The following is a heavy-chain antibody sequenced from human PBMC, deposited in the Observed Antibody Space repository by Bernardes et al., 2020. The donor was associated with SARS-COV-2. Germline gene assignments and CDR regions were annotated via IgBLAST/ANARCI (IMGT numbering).Heavy chain of an antibody. V-gene: IGHV1-18*01. CDR2: ISAYNGNT. Sequence: ASVKVSCKASGYTFTNYGIMWVRQAPGQGLESLGWISAYNGNTNYAQNFQGRVTMTTDASTATAYMELTSLRSDDTAVYYCARGVDSSGFPGWYFDIWGRGTLVTVSS. CDR1: GYTFTNYG. CDR3: ARGVDSSGFPGWYFDI. D-gene: IGHD3-22*01. J-gene: IGHJ2*01.